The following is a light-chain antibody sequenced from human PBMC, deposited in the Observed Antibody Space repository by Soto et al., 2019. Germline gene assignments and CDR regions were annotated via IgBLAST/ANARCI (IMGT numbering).Light chain of an antibody. CDR1: SSNIGAGSD. CDR3: HSYDSSLSGYVV. CDR2: RNN. Sequence: QSVLTQPPSVSGAPGQRVPISCTGSSSNIGAGSDVHWYQQLPGIAPKLLISRNNNRPSGVPDRFACSKSCISASLAITGLQAENDADYYCHSYDSSLSGYVVFGGRTKLTVL. J-gene: IGLJ2*01. V-gene: IGLV1-40*01.